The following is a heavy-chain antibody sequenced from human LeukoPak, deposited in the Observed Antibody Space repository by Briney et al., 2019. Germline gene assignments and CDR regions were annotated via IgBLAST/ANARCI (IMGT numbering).Heavy chain of an antibody. CDR1: GGTFSSYA. J-gene: IGHJ4*02. Sequence: VASVKVSCKASGGTFSSYAISWVRQAPGQGLEWMGGIIPIFGTANYAQKFQGRVTITTDESTSTAYMELSSLRSEDTAVYYCAKGGAYLRKRWLQFRLGDYFDYWGQGTLVTVSS. CDR2: IIPIFGTA. CDR3: AKGGAYLRKRWLQFRLGDYFDY. D-gene: IGHD5-24*01. V-gene: IGHV1-69*05.